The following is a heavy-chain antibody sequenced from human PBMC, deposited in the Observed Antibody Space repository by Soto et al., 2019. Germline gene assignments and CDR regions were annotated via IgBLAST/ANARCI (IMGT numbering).Heavy chain of an antibody. CDR3: ARGPYSSGWLPFDP. CDR1: GFTFSSYA. V-gene: IGHV3-30-3*01. D-gene: IGHD6-19*01. CDR2: ISYDGSNK. J-gene: IGHJ5*02. Sequence: QVQLVESGGGVVQPGRSLRLSCAASGFTFSSYAMHWVRQAPGKGLEWVAVISYDGSNKYYADSVKGRFTISRDNSKNTLYLQMNSLRAEDTAVYYCARGPYSSGWLPFDPWGQGTLVTVSS.